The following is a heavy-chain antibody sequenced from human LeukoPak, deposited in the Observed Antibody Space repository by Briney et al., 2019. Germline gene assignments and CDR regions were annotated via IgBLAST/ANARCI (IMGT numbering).Heavy chain of an antibody. CDR3: ARDTRRLRGTDY. V-gene: IGHV1-2*02. CDR1: GYTFTDYY. J-gene: IGHJ4*02. Sequence: ASVKLSCKASGYTFTDYYMHWVRQAPGQGLEWMGWINPNSGATNYAQKFQGRVTMTRDTSISTAYMELSRLRSDDTAVYYCARDTRRLRGTDYWGQGTLVTFSS. CDR2: INPNSGAT. D-gene: IGHD2-2*01.